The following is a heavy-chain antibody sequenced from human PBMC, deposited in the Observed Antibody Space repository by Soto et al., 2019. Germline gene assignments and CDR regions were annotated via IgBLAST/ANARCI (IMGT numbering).Heavy chain of an antibody. D-gene: IGHD3-9*01. CDR2: IYYRGNT. V-gene: IGHV4-39*01. J-gene: IGHJ4*02. CDR3: ARLEGLATISYYFDY. CDR1: GDSINSDNYY. Sequence: QLQLQESGPGLVKPSETLSLTCSVSGDSINSDNYYWGGIRQPPGKGLEWIGSIYYRGNTYYNPSLKTRVTISLDKSKSQFSLKLNSVTAADSAVYFCARLEGLATISYYFDYWGQGTLVTVSS.